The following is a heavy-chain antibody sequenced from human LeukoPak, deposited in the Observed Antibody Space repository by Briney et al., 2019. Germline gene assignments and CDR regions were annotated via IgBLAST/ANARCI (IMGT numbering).Heavy chain of an antibody. Sequence: GGSLRLSCAASGFTFSSYGMHWVRQAPGKGLEWVAMTSFDGSYKNYADSVKGRFTISRDNSKNRLYLQMNSLRAEDTAVYYCAKEFSGYLASFAYWGQGTLVTVSS. V-gene: IGHV3-30*18. CDR1: GFTFSSYG. CDR2: TSFDGSYK. J-gene: IGHJ4*02. D-gene: IGHD3-22*01. CDR3: AKEFSGYLASFAY.